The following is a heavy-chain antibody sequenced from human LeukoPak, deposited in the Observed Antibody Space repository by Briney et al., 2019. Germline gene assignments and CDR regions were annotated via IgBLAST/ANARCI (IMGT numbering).Heavy chain of an antibody. CDR1: GFTFSSYS. J-gene: IGHJ5*02. CDR2: ISSSSSYI. CDR3: ARTYYDSSGRLNWFDP. V-gene: IGHV3-21*01. Sequence: GGSLRLTCAASGFTFSSYSMNWVRQAPGKGLEWVSSISSSSSYIYYADSVKGRFTISRDNAKNSLYLQMNSLRAEDTAVYYCARTYYDSSGRLNWFDPWSQGTLVTVSS. D-gene: IGHD3-22*01.